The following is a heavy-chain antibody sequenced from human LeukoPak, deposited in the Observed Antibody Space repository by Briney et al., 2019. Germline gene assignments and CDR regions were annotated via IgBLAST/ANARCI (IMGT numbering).Heavy chain of an antibody. CDR2: IYHSGST. Sequence: PSGTLPLTCAVSGGSISSSNWWSWVRQPPGKGLEWIGEIYHSGSTNYNPSLKSRVTISVDKSKNQFSLKLSSVTAADTAVYYCARLLPVTVTTRDYYYGMDVWGQGTTVTVSS. D-gene: IGHD4-17*01. V-gene: IGHV4-4*02. CDR1: GGSISSSNW. CDR3: ARLLPVTVTTRDYYYGMDV. J-gene: IGHJ6*02.